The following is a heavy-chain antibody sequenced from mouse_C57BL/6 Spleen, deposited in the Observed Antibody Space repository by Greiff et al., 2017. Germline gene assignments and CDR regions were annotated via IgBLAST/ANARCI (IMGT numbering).Heavy chain of an antibody. V-gene: IGHV1-50*01. CDR2: IDPSDSYT. J-gene: IGHJ4*01. CDR1: GYTFTSYW. D-gene: IGHD4-1*01. Sequence: QVQLKQPGAELVKPGASVKLSCKASGYTFTSYWMQWVKQRPGQGLEWIGEIDPSDSYTNYNQKFKGKATLTVDTSSSTAYMQLSSLTSEDSAVYYCARGLTGDAMDYWGQGTSVTVSS. CDR3: ARGLTGDAMDY.